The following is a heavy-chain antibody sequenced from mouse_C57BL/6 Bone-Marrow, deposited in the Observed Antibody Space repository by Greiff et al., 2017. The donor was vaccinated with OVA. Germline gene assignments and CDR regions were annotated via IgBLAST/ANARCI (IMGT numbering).Heavy chain of an antibody. V-gene: IGHV1-78*01. CDR1: GYTFTDHT. CDR3: ARGDYGSSPFDY. J-gene: IGHJ2*01. Sequence: VKRVQSDAELVKPGASVKISCKVSGYTFTDHTIHWMKQRPEQGLEWIGYIYPRDGSTKYNEKFKGKATLTADKSSSTAYMQLNSLTSEDSAVDYCARGDYGSSPFDYWGQGTTLTVSA. CDR2: IYPRDGST. D-gene: IGHD1-1*01.